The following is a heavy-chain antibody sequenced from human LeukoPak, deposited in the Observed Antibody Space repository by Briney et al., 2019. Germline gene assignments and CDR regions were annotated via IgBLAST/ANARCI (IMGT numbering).Heavy chain of an antibody. J-gene: IGHJ6*04. CDR2: INPNSGDT. Sequence: ASVKVSRKAFGYTFTGYYMHWVRQAPGQGLEWMGWINPNSGDTNYAQKFQGRVTMTRDTSISTAYMELSRLRSDDTAVYYCARRGWIGVTGTVVGWFDPWGKGTTVTISS. CDR3: ARRGWIGVTGTVVGWFDP. CDR1: GYTFTGYY. V-gene: IGHV1-2*02. D-gene: IGHD6-19*01.